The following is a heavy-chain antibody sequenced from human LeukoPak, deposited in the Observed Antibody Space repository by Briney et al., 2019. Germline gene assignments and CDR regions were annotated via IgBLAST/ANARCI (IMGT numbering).Heavy chain of an antibody. D-gene: IGHD3-16*01. CDR2: VYTSGST. Sequence: KPSETLSLTCTVSGGSISGYYWSWLRQPAGKGLEWTGRVYTSGSTNYNPSLKSRVTMSIDTSKNQFSLNLSSVTAADTAVYYCAKSPSGRGGYNWFDPWGQGTLVTVSS. V-gene: IGHV4-4*07. CDR3: AKSPSGRGGYNWFDP. CDR1: GGSISGYY. J-gene: IGHJ5*02.